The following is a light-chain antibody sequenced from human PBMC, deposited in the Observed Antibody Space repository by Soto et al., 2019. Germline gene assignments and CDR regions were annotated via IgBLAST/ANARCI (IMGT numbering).Light chain of an antibody. CDR3: HQVYTYPRT. J-gene: IGKJ1*01. CDR1: QGVRSY. V-gene: IGKV1-9*01. CDR2: GAS. Sequence: IQLTQSPSSLSASVVDRVTITCRASQGVRSYLAWFQQRPGKAPKLLIFGASTLQNGVPARFSGGGFGTEFTLTITSLQPEDFATYYCHQVYTYPRTFGQGTKGDIK.